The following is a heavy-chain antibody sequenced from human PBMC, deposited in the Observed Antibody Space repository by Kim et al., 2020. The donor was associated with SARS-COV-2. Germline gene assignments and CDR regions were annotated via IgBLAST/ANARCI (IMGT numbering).Heavy chain of an antibody. Sequence: TNYNPSLKSRVTISVDTSKNQFSLKLSSVTAADTAVYYCARSLSGGWFDPWGQGTLVTVSS. D-gene: IGHD1-26*01. CDR2: T. V-gene: IGHV4-59*01. CDR3: ARSLSGGWFDP. J-gene: IGHJ5*02.